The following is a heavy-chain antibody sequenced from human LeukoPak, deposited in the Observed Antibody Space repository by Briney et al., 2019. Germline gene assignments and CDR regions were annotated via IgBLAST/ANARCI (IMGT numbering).Heavy chain of an antibody. V-gene: IGHV3-30*18. Sequence: GGSLRLSCAASGFTFGSYGMHWVRQAPGKGLEWVAVISYDGSNKYYAESVKGRFTISRDNSENTLYLQMNSLRAEDTAVYYCAKGTWRAYGEIDYWGQGTLVTVSS. J-gene: IGHJ4*02. CDR3: AKGTWRAYGEIDY. CDR1: GFTFGSYG. CDR2: ISYDGSNK. D-gene: IGHD4-17*01.